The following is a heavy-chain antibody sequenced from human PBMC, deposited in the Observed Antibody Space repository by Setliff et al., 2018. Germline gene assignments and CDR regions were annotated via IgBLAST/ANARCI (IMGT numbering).Heavy chain of an antibody. CDR2: IKKDGSIK. D-gene: IGHD4-17*01. CDR1: GFTFSDHY. J-gene: IGHJ4*02. CDR3: SRDLQGSGDYVVDY. Sequence: GGSLRLSCAASGFTFSDHYMTWIRQAPGKGLEWVANIKKDGSIKYYLDSVRGRFTISRDNAENSLTLQMNSLRVEDTAVYYCSRDLQGSGDYVVDYWGQGTLVTVSS. V-gene: IGHV3-7*01.